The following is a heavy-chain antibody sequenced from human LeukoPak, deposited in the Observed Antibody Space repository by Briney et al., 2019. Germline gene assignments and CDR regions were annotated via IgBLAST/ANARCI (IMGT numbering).Heavy chain of an antibody. CDR1: GFTFSDYY. D-gene: IGHD3-22*01. Sequence: GGSLRLSCVVSGFTFSDYYMSWVRQAPGKGLEWVANIRKDGSAIFYADSLKGRFTVSRDNTKNSLYLQMSSPRVEDTAVYHCARWIHDSGASGLDYWGQGTLVTVFS. CDR2: IRKDGSAI. V-gene: IGHV3-7*04. J-gene: IGHJ4*02. CDR3: ARWIHDSGASGLDY.